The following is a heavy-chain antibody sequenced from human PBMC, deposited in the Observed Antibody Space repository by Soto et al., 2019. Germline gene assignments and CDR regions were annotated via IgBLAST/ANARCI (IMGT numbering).Heavy chain of an antibody. CDR3: ARGPWIQLWSTTINFDY. CDR2: INPNSGGT. Sequence: GASVKVSCKASGYTFTGYYMHWVRQAPGQGLEWMGWINPNSGGTNYAQKFQGRVTMTRDTSISTAYMELSRLRSDDTAVYYCARGPWIQLWSTTINFDYWGQGTLVTVSS. D-gene: IGHD5-18*01. J-gene: IGHJ4*02. CDR1: GYTFTGYY. V-gene: IGHV1-2*02.